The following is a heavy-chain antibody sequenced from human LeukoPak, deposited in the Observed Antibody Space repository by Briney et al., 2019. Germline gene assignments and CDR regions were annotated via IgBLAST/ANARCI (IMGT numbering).Heavy chain of an antibody. CDR3: ARVNDILTGYYLGGAFDP. V-gene: IGHV3-74*01. Sequence: GGSLRLSCAASGFTFSSYWMHWLRQAPGKGLVWVSRINSDGSSTRYADSVKGRFTISRDNAKNTLYLQMNSLRAVDTAVYYCARVNDILTGYYLGGAFDPWGQGTLVTVSS. CDR2: INSDGSST. J-gene: IGHJ5*02. D-gene: IGHD3-9*01. CDR1: GFTFSSYW.